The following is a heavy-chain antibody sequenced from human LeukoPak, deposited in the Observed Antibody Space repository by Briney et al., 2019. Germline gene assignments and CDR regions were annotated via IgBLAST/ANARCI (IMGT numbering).Heavy chain of an antibody. CDR1: GYTFTSYG. Sequence: ASVKVSCKASGYTFTSYGISLVRQAPGQGLEWMGWSGAYNGNTNYAQKLQGRVTMTTDTSTSTAYMELRSLRSDDTAVYYCASWFDSSGYYYLYYWGQGTLVTVSS. J-gene: IGHJ4*02. CDR3: ASWFDSSGYYYLYY. V-gene: IGHV1-18*01. CDR2: SGAYNGNT. D-gene: IGHD3-22*01.